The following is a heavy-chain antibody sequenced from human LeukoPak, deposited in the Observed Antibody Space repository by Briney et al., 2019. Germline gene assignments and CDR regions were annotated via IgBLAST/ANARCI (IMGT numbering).Heavy chain of an antibody. Sequence: SETLSLTCTVSGASLSSYYWSWIRQPAGKGLEWIGRTYTSGTINYNPSLKSRVTMSVDTSKNQLSLKLSSVTTADTAVYYCARGAYYYESASWGQGALVTVSS. D-gene: IGHD3-22*01. CDR2: TYTSGTI. J-gene: IGHJ4*02. V-gene: IGHV4-4*07. CDR3: ARGAYYYESAS. CDR1: GASLSSYY.